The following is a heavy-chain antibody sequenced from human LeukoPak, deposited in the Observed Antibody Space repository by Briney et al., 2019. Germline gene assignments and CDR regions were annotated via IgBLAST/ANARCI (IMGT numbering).Heavy chain of an antibody. CDR1: GFTFSSHA. CDR2: ISYDGSNK. CDR3: ARGPIVVVIGWFDP. V-gene: IGHV3-30*04. J-gene: IGHJ5*02. Sequence: GRSLRLSCVASGFTFSSHAVNWVRQAPGKGLEWVAVISYDGSNKYYVDSVKGRFTISRDNSKNTLYLQMNSLRAEDTAVYYCARGPIVVVIGWFDPWGQGTLVTVSS. D-gene: IGHD3-22*01.